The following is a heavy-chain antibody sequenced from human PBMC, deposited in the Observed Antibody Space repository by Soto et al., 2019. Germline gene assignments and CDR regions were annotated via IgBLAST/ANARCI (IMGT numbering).Heavy chain of an antibody. V-gene: IGHV1-18*01. CDR3: ARVYGDYDNWFDP. Sequence: ASVKVSCKASGYTFTSYGISWVRQAPGQGLEGMGIINPYDGNTNYAQKFQGRVTMTRDTSTSTVYMELSSLRSEDTAVYYCARVYGDYDNWFDPWGQGTLVTVSS. CDR2: INPYDGNT. J-gene: IGHJ5*02. CDR1: GYTFTSYG. D-gene: IGHD4-17*01.